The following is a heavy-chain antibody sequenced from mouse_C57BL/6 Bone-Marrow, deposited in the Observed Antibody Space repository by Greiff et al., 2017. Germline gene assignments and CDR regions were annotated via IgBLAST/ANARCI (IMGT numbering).Heavy chain of an antibody. V-gene: IGHV5-4*03. CDR2: ISYGGSYT. D-gene: IGHD1-1*01. J-gene: IGHJ2*01. Sequence: EVKLVESGGGLVKPGGSLKLSCAASGFTFSSYAMSWVRQTPEKRLEWVATISYGGSYTYYPDNVKGRFTISRDNAKNNLYLQMSHLKSEDTAMYYCARVLYYGLDYWGQGTTLTVSS. CDR3: ARVLYYGLDY. CDR1: GFTFSSYA.